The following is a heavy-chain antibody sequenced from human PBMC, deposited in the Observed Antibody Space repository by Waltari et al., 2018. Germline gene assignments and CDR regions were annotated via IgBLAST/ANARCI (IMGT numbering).Heavy chain of an antibody. CDR1: GGSISSGSYY. CDR3: ARDTYYYYDSSGYYYFDY. J-gene: IGHJ4*02. CDR2: IYTSGST. V-gene: IGHV4-61*02. Sequence: QVQLQESGPGLVKPSQTLSLTCTVSGGSISSGSYYWSWIRQPAGQGLEWIGRIYTSGSTNYNPSLKSRVTISVDTSKNQFSLKLSSVTAADTAVYYCARDTYYYYDSSGYYYFDYWGQGTLVTVSS. D-gene: IGHD3-22*01.